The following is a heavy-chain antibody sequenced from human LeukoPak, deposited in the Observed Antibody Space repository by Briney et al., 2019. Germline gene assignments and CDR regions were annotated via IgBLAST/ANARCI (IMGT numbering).Heavy chain of an antibody. J-gene: IGHJ3*02. Sequence: SETLSLTCTVSGGSISSYYWSWIRQPPGKGLEWIGRIYTSGSTNYNPSLKSRVTMSVDTSKNQFSLKLSSVTAADTAVYYCARVRPYYESLGLDAFDIWGQGTMVTVSS. CDR1: GGSISSYY. D-gene: IGHD3-22*01. CDR3: ARVRPYYESLGLDAFDI. CDR2: IYTSGST. V-gene: IGHV4-4*07.